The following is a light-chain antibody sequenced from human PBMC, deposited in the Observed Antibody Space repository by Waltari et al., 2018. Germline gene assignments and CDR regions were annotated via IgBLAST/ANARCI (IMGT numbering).Light chain of an antibody. Sequence: DIQMTQSPSSLSASVGDRVTITCRASQSISTYLNWYQQKPGKAPKLLIYATSNLQSGVPSRFSGRGSGTDFTLIIDSLQPEDFATYYCQQSYRTPVYTFGQGTKLEIK. J-gene: IGKJ2*01. CDR3: QQSYRTPVYT. CDR1: QSISTY. V-gene: IGKV1-39*01. CDR2: ATS.